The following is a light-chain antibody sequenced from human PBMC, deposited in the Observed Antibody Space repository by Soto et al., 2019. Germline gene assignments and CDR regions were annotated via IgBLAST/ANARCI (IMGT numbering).Light chain of an antibody. CDR1: QSVSRY. Sequence: IVVTQSPATLSLSPGERDTLSGRASQSVSRYLAWYQQRPGQAPRLLIYDVSNRAIGIPARFSGSGSGTDFTLKISSLEPEDSAVYYCQQRINWPTFGGGTRVEIK. CDR2: DVS. V-gene: IGKV3-11*01. CDR3: QQRINWPT. J-gene: IGKJ4*01.